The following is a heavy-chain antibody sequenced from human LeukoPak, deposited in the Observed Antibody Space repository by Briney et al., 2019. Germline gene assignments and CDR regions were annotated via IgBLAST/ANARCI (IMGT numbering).Heavy chain of an antibody. CDR3: AKDWGKKAVAGDY. CDR2: SGSGGST. J-gene: IGHJ4*02. CDR1: GFTFSSYA. Sequence: GGSLRLSCAASGFTFSSYAMSWVRQAPGKGLEWVSASGSGGSTYYADSVKGRFTISRDNSKNTLYLQMSSLRAEDTAVYYCAKDWGKKAVAGDYWGQGTLVTVSS. V-gene: IGHV3-23*01. D-gene: IGHD6-19*01.